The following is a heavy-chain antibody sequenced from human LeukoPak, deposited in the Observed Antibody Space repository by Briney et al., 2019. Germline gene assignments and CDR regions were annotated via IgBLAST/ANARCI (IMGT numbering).Heavy chain of an antibody. V-gene: IGHV4-34*01. D-gene: IGHD4-17*01. J-gene: IGHJ6*03. CDR3: ARGEYGDYAGGYYYYMDV. CDR1: GGSFSGYY. Sequence: PSETLSLTCAVYGGSFSGYYWSWIRQPPGKGLEWIGEINHSGSTNYNPSLKSRVTISVDTSKNQFSLELSSVTAADTAVYYCARGEYGDYAGGYYYYMDVWGKGTTVTVSS. CDR2: INHSGST.